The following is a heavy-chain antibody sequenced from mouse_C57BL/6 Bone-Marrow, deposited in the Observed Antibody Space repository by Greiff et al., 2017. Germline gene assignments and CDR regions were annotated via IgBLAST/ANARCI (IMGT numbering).Heavy chain of an antibody. Sequence: EVQLVESGGGLVQPGGSMTLSCVASGFTFSNYWMNWVRQSPEKGLEWVARIRLKSDNYATHYAKSVKGRFTISRDDSKSSVYLQLNNLRAEETGIYYCTLLLRRPYAMDYWGQGTSVTVSS. V-gene: IGHV6-3*01. CDR3: TLLLRRPYAMDY. CDR2: IRLKSDNYAT. D-gene: IGHD1-1*01. J-gene: IGHJ4*01. CDR1: GFTFSNYW.